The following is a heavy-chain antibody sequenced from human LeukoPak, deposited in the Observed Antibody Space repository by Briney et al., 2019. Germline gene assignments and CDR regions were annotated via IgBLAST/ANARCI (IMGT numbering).Heavy chain of an antibody. Sequence: PSETLSLTCTVSGYSISSGYHWGWIRQPPGKGLEWIGSIYHSGSTNYNPSLKSRVTISVDTSKNQFSLKLSSVTAADTAVYYCARGVLVGSTSYYYYYYYYMDVWGKGTTVTVSS. V-gene: IGHV4-38-2*02. D-gene: IGHD2-2*01. CDR1: GYSISSGYH. CDR3: ARGVLVGSTSYYYYYYYYMDV. J-gene: IGHJ6*03. CDR2: IYHSGST.